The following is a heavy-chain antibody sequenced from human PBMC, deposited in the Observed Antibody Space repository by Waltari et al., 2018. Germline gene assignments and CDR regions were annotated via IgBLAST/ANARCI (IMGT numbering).Heavy chain of an antibody. D-gene: IGHD5-12*01. V-gene: IGHV4-34*01. Sequence: QVQLQQWGAGLLKPSETLSLTCAVYGGSFSGYHWSWIRQPPGKGLEWIGEINHSGSNNYNPSLKSRVTISVDTSKNQFSLKLSSVTAADTAVYYCASSRDGYNWPYYYYYYMDVWGKGTTVTISS. CDR3: ASSRDGYNWPYYYYYYMDV. CDR1: GGSFSGYH. CDR2: INHSGSN. J-gene: IGHJ6*03.